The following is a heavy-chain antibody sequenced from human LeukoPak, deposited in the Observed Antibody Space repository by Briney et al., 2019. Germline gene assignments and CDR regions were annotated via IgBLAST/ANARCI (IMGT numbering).Heavy chain of an antibody. V-gene: IGHV4-34*01. CDR3: ARGTFVGYYDFWSGYSVAHFDY. Sequence: SETLSLTCAVYGGSFSGYYWSWIRQPPGKELEWIGEINHSGGTNYNPSLKSRVTISVDTSKNQFSLKLSSVTAADTAVYYCARGTFVGYYDFWSGYSVAHFDYWGQGTLVTVSS. D-gene: IGHD3-3*01. CDR2: INHSGGT. CDR1: GGSFSGYY. J-gene: IGHJ4*02.